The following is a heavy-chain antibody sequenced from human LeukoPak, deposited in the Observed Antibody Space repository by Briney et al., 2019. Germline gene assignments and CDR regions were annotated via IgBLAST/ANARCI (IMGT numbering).Heavy chain of an antibody. V-gene: IGHV4-34*01. J-gene: IGHJ3*02. D-gene: IGHD2-8*01. CDR1: GGSFRGYY. CDR3: ARASYYAFDI. Sequence: PSETLSLTCAVYGGSFRGYYWSWIRQPPGKGLEWIGEINHSGSTNYNPSLKSRVTISVDTSKNQFSLKLSSVTAADTAVYYCARASYYAFDIWGQGTMVTVSS. CDR2: INHSGST.